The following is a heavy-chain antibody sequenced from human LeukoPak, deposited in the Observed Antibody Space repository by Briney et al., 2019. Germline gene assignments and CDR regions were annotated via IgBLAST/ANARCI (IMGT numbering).Heavy chain of an antibody. CDR2: IYTRGRT. CDR1: GGSISSSY. Sequence: SQTLSLTCTVSGGSISSSYWTWIRQPPGNGLEWIGYIYTRGRTDYNPSLKSRVTISVDTSTKQFSLKLTSVTAADTAMYYCARQIAEPGNYYYYMDVWGKGTTVTVSS. CDR3: ARQIAEPGNYYYYMDV. D-gene: IGHD6-13*01. J-gene: IGHJ6*03. V-gene: IGHV4-4*09.